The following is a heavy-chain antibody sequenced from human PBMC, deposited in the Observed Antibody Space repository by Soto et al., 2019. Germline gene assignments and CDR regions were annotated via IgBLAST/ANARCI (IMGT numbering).Heavy chain of an antibody. CDR2: FDPEDGET. D-gene: IGHD3-16*01. CDR1: GYTLTKLS. V-gene: IGHV1-24*01. CDR3: ARARIQMIPGMWYFDL. J-gene: IGHJ2*01. Sequence: QVQLVQSGAEVKKPGASVKVSCKVSGYTLTKLSMHWVRQAPGKGLEWMGNFDPEDGETIYAESFQGRVTMTEDTSTDTAYMELSSLRSEDTAVYYCARARIQMIPGMWYFDLWGRGTLVTVSS.